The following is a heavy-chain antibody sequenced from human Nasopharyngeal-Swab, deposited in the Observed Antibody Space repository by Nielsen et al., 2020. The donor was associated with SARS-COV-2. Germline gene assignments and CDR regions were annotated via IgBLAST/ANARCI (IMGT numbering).Heavy chain of an antibody. V-gene: IGHV1-2*02. J-gene: IGHJ4*02. CDR2: INPNSGGT. CDR3: ARDPGSSWPHYFDF. D-gene: IGHD6-13*01. Sequence: WVRQAPGQGLEWMGWINPNSGGTNYAQKFQGRVTMTRDTSITTAYMDLSRLRSDDTAVYYCARDPGSSWPHYFDFWAREPWSPSPQ.